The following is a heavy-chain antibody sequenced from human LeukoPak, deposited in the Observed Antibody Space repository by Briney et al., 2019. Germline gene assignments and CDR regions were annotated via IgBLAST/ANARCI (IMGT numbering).Heavy chain of an antibody. CDR2: IYYSGST. Sequence: SETLSLTCTVSGGSISSYYWSWIRQPPGKGVEWIGYIYYSGSTNYNPSRKSRVTLSVDTSKNQFSLKLSSVTAAETAVYYCASGGYYYDSSGFGRFDPWGQGTLVTVSS. D-gene: IGHD3-22*01. V-gene: IGHV4-59*01. J-gene: IGHJ5*02. CDR1: GGSISSYY. CDR3: ASGGYYYDSSGFGRFDP.